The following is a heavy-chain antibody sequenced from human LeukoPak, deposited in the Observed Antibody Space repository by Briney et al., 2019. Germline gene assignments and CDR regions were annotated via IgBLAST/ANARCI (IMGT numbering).Heavy chain of an antibody. CDR2: ISSSGSNI. D-gene: IGHD2-21*02. V-gene: IGHV3-21*01. CDR1: GFTFSSYS. CDR3: ARDDASGGGDCDIMDV. Sequence: GGSLRLSCAASGFTFSSYSMNWVRQAPGKGLEWVSSISSSGSNIYCADSVKGRFTISRDNAKNSLYLQMNSLRAEDTAVYYCARDDASGGGDCDIMDVWGKGTTVTVSS. J-gene: IGHJ6*01.